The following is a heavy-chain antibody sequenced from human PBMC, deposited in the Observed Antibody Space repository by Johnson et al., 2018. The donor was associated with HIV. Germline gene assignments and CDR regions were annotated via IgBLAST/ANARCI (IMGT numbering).Heavy chain of an antibody. CDR2: ITWNGGTT. V-gene: IGHV3-20*04. CDR1: GFTFDDYG. D-gene: IGHD2-8*02. Sequence: VQLVESGGGVVRPGGSLRLSCAASGFTFDDYGMTWVRQAPGKGLEWVCGITWNGGTTGYADSVKGRFTISRDNAKNSLYLQMNSLRAEDTAVYYCASERDCSGAFDIWGQGTMVTVSS. CDR3: ASERDCSGAFDI. J-gene: IGHJ3*02.